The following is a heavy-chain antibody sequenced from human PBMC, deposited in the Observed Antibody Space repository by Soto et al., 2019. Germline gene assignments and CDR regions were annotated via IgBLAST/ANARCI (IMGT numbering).Heavy chain of an antibody. Sequence: LSLTCTVSGVSIHNSHSFCAWIRQPPGKGLQFIASVYHNGGAHYNSSLKSRVTISVDTANNQVSLRMRSLTAADTAFYYCGRVVEGATRHTDPDSWGQGILVTVSS. D-gene: IGHD2-21*01. CDR1: GVSIHNSHSF. J-gene: IGHJ5*01. V-gene: IGHV4-39*01. CDR2: VYHNGGA. CDR3: GRVVEGATRHTDPDS.